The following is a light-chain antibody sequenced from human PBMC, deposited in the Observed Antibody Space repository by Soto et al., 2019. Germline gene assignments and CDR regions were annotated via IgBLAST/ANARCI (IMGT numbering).Light chain of an antibody. CDR3: SSYTSSSTLV. CDR1: SSDVGGYNY. J-gene: IGLJ1*01. V-gene: IGLV2-14*01. CDR2: EVS. Sequence: QSALTQPASVSGSPAQSITISCTGTSSDVGGYNYVSWYQQHPGKAPKLMIYEVSNRPSGVSNRFSGSKSGNTASLTISGLQAEDEGDYYCSSYTSSSTLVFGTGTKVTVL.